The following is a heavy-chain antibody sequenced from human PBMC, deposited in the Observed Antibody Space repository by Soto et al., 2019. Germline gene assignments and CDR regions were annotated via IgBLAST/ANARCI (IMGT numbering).Heavy chain of an antibody. V-gene: IGHV3-33*01. D-gene: IGHD3-16*02. CDR1: GFTFSSYG. CDR3: ARDLGELSSWYFDY. CDR2: IWYDGSNK. J-gene: IGHJ4*02. Sequence: QVQLVESGGGVVQPGRSLRLSCAASGFTFSSYGMHWVRQAPGKGLEWVAVIWYDGSNKYYADSVKGRFTISRDNSKNTLYLQMNSLRAEDTAVYYCARDLGELSSWYFDYWGQGTLVTVSS.